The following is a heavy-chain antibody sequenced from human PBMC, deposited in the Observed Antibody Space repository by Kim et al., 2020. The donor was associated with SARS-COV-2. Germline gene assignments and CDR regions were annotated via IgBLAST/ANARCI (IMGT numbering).Heavy chain of an antibody. V-gene: IGHV4-39*01. CDR3: VETEMATILDAFDI. Sequence: NPSLKSRVTISVDTSKNQFSLKLSSVTAADTAVYYCVETEMATILDAFDIWGQGTMVTVSS. J-gene: IGHJ3*02. D-gene: IGHD5-12*01.